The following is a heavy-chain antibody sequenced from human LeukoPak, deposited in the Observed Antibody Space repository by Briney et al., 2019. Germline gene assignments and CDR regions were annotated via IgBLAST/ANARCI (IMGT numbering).Heavy chain of an antibody. V-gene: IGHV1-46*01. D-gene: IGHD1-26*01. CDR2: INPSGGST. CDR1: GGTFSSYT. Sequence: ASVKVSCKASGGTFSSYTISWVRQAPGQGLEWMGIINPSGGSTSYAQKFQGRVTMTRDTSTSTVYMELSSLRSEDTAVYYCARDPPDSPGGELEDYWGQGTLVTVSS. J-gene: IGHJ4*02. CDR3: ARDPPDSPGGELEDY.